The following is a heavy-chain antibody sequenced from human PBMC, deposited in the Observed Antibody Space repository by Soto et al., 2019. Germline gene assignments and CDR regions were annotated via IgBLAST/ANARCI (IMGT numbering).Heavy chain of an antibody. Sequence: QVQLQESGPGLVKPSQTLSLTCTVSGGSISSGGYYWSWIRQHPGKGLEWMRYIYYRGSTYYKPSLRILVTISVDTSKNQFSLKLSSLTDADTAVYYCARCVGANSFDYWGQGTLLTVSS. CDR1: GGSISSGGYY. V-gene: IGHV4-31*01. CDR2: IYYRGST. CDR3: ARCVGANSFDY. J-gene: IGHJ4*02. D-gene: IGHD1-26*01.